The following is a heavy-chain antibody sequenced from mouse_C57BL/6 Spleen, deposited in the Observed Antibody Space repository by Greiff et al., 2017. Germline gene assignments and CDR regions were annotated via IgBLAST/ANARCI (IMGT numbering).Heavy chain of an antibody. Sequence: VQLQQSGAELVRPGASVTLSCKASGYTFTDYEMHWVKQTPVHGLEWIGAIDPETGGTAYNQKFKGKAILTADKTSSTAYMGLRSLTSEDSAVYYCTRKRFPYDPFAYWGQGTLVTVAA. CDR1: GYTFTDYE. V-gene: IGHV1-15*01. CDR2: IDPETGGT. CDR3: TRKRFPYDPFAY. J-gene: IGHJ3*01. D-gene: IGHD2-3*01.